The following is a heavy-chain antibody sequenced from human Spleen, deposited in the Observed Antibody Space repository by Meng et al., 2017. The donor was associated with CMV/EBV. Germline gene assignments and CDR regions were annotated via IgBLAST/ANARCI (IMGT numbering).Heavy chain of an antibody. V-gene: IGHV4-34*01. Sequence: VYGWSFSCYYWSWIRQPPGKGLEWIGEINHSGSTNYTPSLKSRVTISVDTSKNQFSLKLSSVTAADTAVYYCARYYSSSSYNWFDPWGQGTLVTSPQ. CDR1: GWSFSCYY. J-gene: IGHJ5*02. D-gene: IGHD6-6*01. CDR3: ARYYSSSSYNWFDP. CDR2: INHSGST.